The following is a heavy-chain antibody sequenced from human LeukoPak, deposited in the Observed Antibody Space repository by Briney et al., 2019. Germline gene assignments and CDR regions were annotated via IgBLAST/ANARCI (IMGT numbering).Heavy chain of an antibody. Sequence: SETLSLTCTVSGGSISSYYWSWIRQPPGKGLEWIGYIYYSGSTNYNPSLKSRVTISVDTSKNQFSLKLSSVTAADTAVYYCARHVLKYYYYYGMDVWGQGPTVTVSS. V-gene: IGHV4-59*08. D-gene: IGHD2-8*02. CDR3: ARHVLKYYYYYGMDV. CDR1: GGSISSYY. J-gene: IGHJ6*02. CDR2: IYYSGST.